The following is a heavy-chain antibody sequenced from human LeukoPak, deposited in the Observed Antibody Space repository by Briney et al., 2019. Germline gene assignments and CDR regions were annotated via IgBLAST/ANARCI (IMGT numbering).Heavy chain of an antibody. CDR1: GFTFSSYA. Sequence: GGSLRLSCAASGFTFSSYAMSWVRQAPGQGLEWVSAISGSGGSTYYADSVKGRFTISRDNSKTTLYLQMNSLRAEDTAVYYCAKLHTVQLRLWFGELLSYFQHWGQGTLVTVSS. CDR3: AKLHTVQLRLWFGELLSYFQH. J-gene: IGHJ1*01. CDR2: ISGSGGST. V-gene: IGHV3-23*01. D-gene: IGHD3-10*01.